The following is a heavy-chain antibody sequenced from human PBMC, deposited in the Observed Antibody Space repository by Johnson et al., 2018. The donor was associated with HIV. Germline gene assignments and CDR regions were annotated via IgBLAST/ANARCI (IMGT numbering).Heavy chain of an antibody. CDR2: MWYDGSNK. Sequence: QVQLVESGGGVVQPGRSLRLSCAASGFTFSTYGMHWVRQAPGKGLEWVAVMWYDGSNKYYADSVKGRFTISRDNSKNTLYLQMNSLRAEDTAVYYCARGPRHTYHYDSSGYSGAFDIWGQGTMVTVSS. CDR3: ARGPRHTYHYDSSGYSGAFDI. D-gene: IGHD3-22*01. CDR1: GFTFSTYG. V-gene: IGHV3-33*01. J-gene: IGHJ3*02.